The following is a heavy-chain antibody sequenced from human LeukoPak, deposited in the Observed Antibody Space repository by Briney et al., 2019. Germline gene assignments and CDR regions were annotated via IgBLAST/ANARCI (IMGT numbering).Heavy chain of an antibody. J-gene: IGHJ4*02. D-gene: IGHD2-15*01. Sequence: SETLSLTCAVYGGSFSGYYWSWIRQPPGKGLEWIGEINHSGSTNYNPSLKSRVTISVDTSKNQFSLKLSSVTAADTAVYYCARDSGYCSGGSCYYYWGQGTLVTVSS. CDR3: ARDSGYCSGGSCYYY. CDR2: INHSGST. CDR1: GGSFSGYY. V-gene: IGHV4-34*01.